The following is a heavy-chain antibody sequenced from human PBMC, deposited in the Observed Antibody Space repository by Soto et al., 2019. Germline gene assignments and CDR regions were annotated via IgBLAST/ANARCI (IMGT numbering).Heavy chain of an antibody. CDR2: IWYDGSNK. CDR3: ARESRLHGDYDY. Sequence: GGSLRLSCAASGFTFSSYGMHWVRQAPGKGLEWVAVIWYDGSNKYYADSVKGRFTISRDNSKNTLYLQMNSLRAEDTAVYYCARESRLHGDYDYWGQGTLVTVSS. D-gene: IGHD4-17*01. J-gene: IGHJ4*02. CDR1: GFTFSSYG. V-gene: IGHV3-33*01.